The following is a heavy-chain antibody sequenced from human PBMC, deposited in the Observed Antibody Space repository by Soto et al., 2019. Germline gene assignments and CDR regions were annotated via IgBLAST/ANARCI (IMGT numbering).Heavy chain of an antibody. J-gene: IGHJ4*02. V-gene: IGHV4-31*03. CDR1: GASTGSGGYY. CDR2: IYYTGST. Sequence: QVQLQESGPGLVKTSQTLSLTCTVSGASTGSGGYYWSWIRQHPGKGLEWIGYIYYTGSTYYSPSLKSRASIPVDTSKNEFSLKLDSVTAADTAVYYCARADYGDRGLAFDSWGQGTLVTVSS. CDR3: ARADYGDRGLAFDS. D-gene: IGHD4-17*01.